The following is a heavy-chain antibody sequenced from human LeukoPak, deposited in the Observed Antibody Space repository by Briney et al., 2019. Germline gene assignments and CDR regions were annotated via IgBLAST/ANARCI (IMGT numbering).Heavy chain of an antibody. D-gene: IGHD6-13*01. Sequence: ASVKVSCKASGYAFTGYYMHWVRQAPGQGLEWMGWINPNSGGTNYAQKFQGRVTMTRDTSISTAYMELSRLRSDDTAVYYCARADGSSWAPKIDYWGQGTLVTVSS. CDR1: GYAFTGYY. CDR3: ARADGSSWAPKIDY. J-gene: IGHJ4*02. CDR2: INPNSGGT. V-gene: IGHV1-2*02.